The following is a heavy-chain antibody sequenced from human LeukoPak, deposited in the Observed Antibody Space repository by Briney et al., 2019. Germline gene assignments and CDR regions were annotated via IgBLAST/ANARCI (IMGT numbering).Heavy chain of an antibody. D-gene: IGHD3-22*01. CDR2: IYYSGST. Sequence: PSETLSLTCAVSGGSISSSNWWSWVRQPPGKGLEWIGHIYYSGSTNYNPSLKSRVTISVDTSKNQFSLKLSSVTAADTAVYYCARALLRYYDSSGQFDYWGQGTLVTVSS. J-gene: IGHJ4*02. CDR3: ARALLRYYDSSGQFDY. CDR1: GGSISSSNW. V-gene: IGHV4-4*02.